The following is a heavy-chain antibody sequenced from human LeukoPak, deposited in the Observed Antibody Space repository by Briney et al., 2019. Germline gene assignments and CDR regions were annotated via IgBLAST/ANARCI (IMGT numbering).Heavy chain of an antibody. V-gene: IGHV1-2*02. Sequence: ASVKVSCKASGYTFTGHYMHWVRQAPGQGPEWMGWINPNSGDTNYAQKFQGRVTMTRDTSISTAYMELSGLTSDDTAVYYCAIELTGSFYFDNWGQGTLVTVSS. J-gene: IGHJ4*02. CDR3: AIELTGSFYFDN. D-gene: IGHD2-8*02. CDR1: GYTFTGHY. CDR2: INPNSGDT.